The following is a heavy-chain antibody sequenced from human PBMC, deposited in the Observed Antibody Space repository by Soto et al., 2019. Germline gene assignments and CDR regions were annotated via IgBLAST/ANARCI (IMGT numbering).Heavy chain of an antibody. CDR2: ISGSGGST. CDR1: GFTFSSYA. CDR3: GKGDVGWLRSPDPLYDYYYYMGV. Sequence: EVQLLESGGGLVQPGGSLRLSCAASGFTFSSYAMSWVRQAPGKGLEWVSAISGSGGSTYYADSVKGRFTISRDNPKNTLYLQRNSLRAEDTAVYYCGKGDVGWLRSPDPLYDYYYYMGVWGKGTTVTVSS. D-gene: IGHD5-12*01. V-gene: IGHV3-23*01. J-gene: IGHJ6*03.